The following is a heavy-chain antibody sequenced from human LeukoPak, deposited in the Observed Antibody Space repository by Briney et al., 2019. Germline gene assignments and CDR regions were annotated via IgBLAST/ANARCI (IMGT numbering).Heavy chain of an antibody. V-gene: IGHV3-21*01. J-gene: IGHJ4*02. Sequence: GGSLRLSCAASGFTFSNYNMNWVRQAPGKGLEWVSSMSDSSNYIYYADSVKGRFTISRDNAKNSLFLQMNSLRAEDTAVYYCARAAGGTSRDYWGQGTLVTVSS. D-gene: IGHD1-26*01. CDR1: GFTFSNYN. CDR3: ARAAGGTSRDY. CDR2: MSDSSNYI.